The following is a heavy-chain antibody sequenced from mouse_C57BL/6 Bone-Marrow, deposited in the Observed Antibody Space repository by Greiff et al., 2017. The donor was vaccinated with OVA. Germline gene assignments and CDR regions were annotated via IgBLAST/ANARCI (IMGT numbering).Heavy chain of an antibody. CDR2: IDPENGDT. V-gene: IGHV14-4*01. J-gene: IGHJ2*01. Sequence: EVNVVESGAELVRPGASVKLSCTASGFNIKDDYMHWVKQRPEQGLEWIGWIDPENGDTEYASKFQGKATITEDTSSNTAYLQLSSLTSEDTAVYYCATVVADYWGQGTTLTVSS. CDR3: ATVVADY. D-gene: IGHD1-1*01. CDR1: GFNIKDDY.